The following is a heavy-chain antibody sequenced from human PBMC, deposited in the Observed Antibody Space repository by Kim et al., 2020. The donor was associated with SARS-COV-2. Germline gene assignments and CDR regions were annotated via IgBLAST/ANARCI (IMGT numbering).Heavy chain of an antibody. CDR1: GFTFSGYG. V-gene: IGHV3-21*01. CDR2: ISSGGGYI. Sequence: GGSLRLSCAASGFTFSGYGMTWVRQAPGKGLEWVSSISSGGGYIYYADSVKGRFTISGDSAKNSLYLQMNSLRAEDTAVYYCARGYKSTVGYWGQGTLVTVSS. J-gene: IGHJ4*02. D-gene: IGHD1-20*01. CDR3: ARGYKSTVGY.